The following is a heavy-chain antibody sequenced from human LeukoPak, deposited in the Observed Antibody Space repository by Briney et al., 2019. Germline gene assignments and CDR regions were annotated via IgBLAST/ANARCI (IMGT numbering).Heavy chain of an antibody. D-gene: IGHD3-22*01. V-gene: IGHV4-34*01. CDR1: SGSISDYN. CDR3: AINSGYYSPDTLDY. J-gene: IGHJ4*02. CDR2: LNHRGST. Sequence: SATLSLTCAVYSGSISDYNWSWIRQPPGKGLEWIGELNHRGSTNYIPSLKRRVTISEDTSKNQFSLKLSSVTAADTAVYYCAINSGYYSPDTLDYWGQGTLVTVSS.